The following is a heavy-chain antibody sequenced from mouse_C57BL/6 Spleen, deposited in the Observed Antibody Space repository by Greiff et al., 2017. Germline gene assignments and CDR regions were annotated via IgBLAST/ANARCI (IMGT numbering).Heavy chain of an antibody. CDR1: GYSITSGYD. CDR2: ISYSGST. Sequence: VQLQQSGPGMVKPSQSLSLTCTVTGYSITSGYDWHWIRHFPGNKLEWMGYISYSGSTNYNPSLKSRISITHDTSKNHFFLKLNSVTTEDTATYYCARGGLRRGLAYWGQGTLVTVSA. CDR3: ARGGLRRGLAY. J-gene: IGHJ3*01. D-gene: IGHD2-2*01. V-gene: IGHV3-1*01.